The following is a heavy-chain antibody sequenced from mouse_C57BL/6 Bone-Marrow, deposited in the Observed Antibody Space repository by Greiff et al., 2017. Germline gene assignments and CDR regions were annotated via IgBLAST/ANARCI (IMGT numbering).Heavy chain of an antibody. V-gene: IGHV1-15*01. CDR1: GYTFTDYE. D-gene: IGHD3-2*02. J-gene: IGHJ4*01. CDR2: IDPETGGT. Sequence: QVQLQQSGAELVRPGASVTLSCKASGYTFTDYEMHWVKQTPVHGLEWIGAIDPETGGTAYNQKFKGKAILTADKSSSTAYMELRRLTSEDSAVYYGTRLAQDSSGSYYYAMDYWGQGTSVTVSS. CDR3: TRLAQDSSGSYYYAMDY.